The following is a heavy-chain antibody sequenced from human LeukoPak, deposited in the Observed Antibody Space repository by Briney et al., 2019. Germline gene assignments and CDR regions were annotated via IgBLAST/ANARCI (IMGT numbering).Heavy chain of an antibody. J-gene: IGHJ4*02. Sequence: GGSLRLSCAASGFTVSSNYMSWVRQAPGKGLEWVSVIYSGGSTYYADSVKGRFTISRDNSKNTLYLQMNSLRAEDTAIYYCAKDYCSSTSCPRKDWGQGTLVTVSS. D-gene: IGHD2-2*01. CDR1: GFTVSSNY. CDR2: IYSGGST. CDR3: AKDYCSSTSCPRKD. V-gene: IGHV3-53*01.